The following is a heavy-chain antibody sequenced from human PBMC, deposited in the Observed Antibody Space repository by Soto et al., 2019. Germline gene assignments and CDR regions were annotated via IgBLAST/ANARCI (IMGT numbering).Heavy chain of an antibody. J-gene: IGHJ3*01. CDR3: TRAGDALDF. V-gene: IGHV1-18*01. CDR1: GYIFNIYG. Sequence: QVQLVQSGAAVKKPGASVRVSCEASGYIFNIYGISWVRQTPGQGLEWMAWISAYNGNTEYEQRFQNRLTITTDTSTSTAYMELRSLRSDDTAVYYCTRAGDALDFWGQGTMVTVSS. CDR2: ISAYNGNT.